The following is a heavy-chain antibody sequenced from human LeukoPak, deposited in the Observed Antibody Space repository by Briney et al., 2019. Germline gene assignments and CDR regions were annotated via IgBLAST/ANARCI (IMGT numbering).Heavy chain of an antibody. Sequence: PWGSLRLSCEASGFSFSIYAMSWSRQAPGKGLEWVSRIRGNGGSTYYANSVKGQFTIARDNSKNTLYMEMNSVREENTALYYCVKGGQRYDFWRFDFWGRGTLVTVSS. CDR3: VKGGQRYDFWRFDF. D-gene: IGHD3-3*01. CDR2: IRGNGGST. V-gene: IGHV3-23*01. J-gene: IGHJ5*01. CDR1: GFSFSIYA.